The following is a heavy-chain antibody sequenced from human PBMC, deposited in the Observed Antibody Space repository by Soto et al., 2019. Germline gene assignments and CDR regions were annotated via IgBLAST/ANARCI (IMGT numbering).Heavy chain of an antibody. CDR3: ARELNTDSSAYYSFAH. V-gene: IGHV1-18*01. CDR2: VSTNNADT. Sequence: ASVKVSCKTSGYHFTAYGLAWLRQAPGQRPEWMGWVSTNNADTNYAEKFQGRVTMTTDKSTTTTYMELRSLRSDDTAVYYCARELNTDSSAYYSFAHWGQGTLVTVSS. D-gene: IGHD3-22*01. J-gene: IGHJ4*02. CDR1: GYHFTAYG.